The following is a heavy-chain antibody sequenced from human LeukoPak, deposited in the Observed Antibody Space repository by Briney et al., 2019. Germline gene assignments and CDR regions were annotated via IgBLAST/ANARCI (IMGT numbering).Heavy chain of an antibody. CDR2: IYTSGST. CDR3: ARHLTGTKWIDYYYYMDV. Sequence: SQTLSLTCTVSGGSISSGSYYWSWIRQPAGKGLEWIGRIYTSGSTNYNPSLKSRVTISVDTSKNQFSLKLSSVTAADTAVYYCARHLTGTKWIDYYYYMDVWGKGTTVTVSS. CDR1: GGSISSGSYY. D-gene: IGHD1/OR15-1a*01. J-gene: IGHJ6*03. V-gene: IGHV4-61*02.